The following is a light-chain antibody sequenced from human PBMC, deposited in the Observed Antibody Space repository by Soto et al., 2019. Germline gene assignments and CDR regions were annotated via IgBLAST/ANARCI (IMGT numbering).Light chain of an antibody. CDR1: SSNIGAGYD. V-gene: IGLV1-40*01. Sequence: QSVLTQPPSVSGAPGQRVTISCTGSSSNIGAGYDVHWYQQLPGTAPKLLIYGNSNRPSGVPDRFSGSKSGTSASLAITGLQAEVEVDYYCQSYDSSLSGYVFGTGTKVTVL. CDR3: QSYDSSLSGYV. CDR2: GNS. J-gene: IGLJ1*01.